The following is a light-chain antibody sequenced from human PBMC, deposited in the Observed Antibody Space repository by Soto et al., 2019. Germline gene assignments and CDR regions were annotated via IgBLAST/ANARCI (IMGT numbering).Light chain of an antibody. CDR2: SNN. J-gene: IGLJ2*01. V-gene: IGLV1-47*01. CDR3: AASDDSLSGSVV. Sequence: QSVLTQPPSASGTPGQRVTISCSGSSSNIGSNFVFWYQQLPGTAPRLLIHSNNQRPSGVPGRFSGSKSGTSASLAISGLRSDDEADYYCAASDDSLSGSVVFGGGTKLTVL. CDR1: SSNIGSNF.